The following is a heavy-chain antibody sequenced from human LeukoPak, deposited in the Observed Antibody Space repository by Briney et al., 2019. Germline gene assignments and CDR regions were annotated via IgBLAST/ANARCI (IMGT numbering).Heavy chain of an antibody. CDR2: IRAYNGNT. CDR3: ARGYCSGGSCYALDY. J-gene: IGHJ4*02. Sequence: ASVKVSCKASGYTFTSYGISWVRQAPGQGLEWMGWIRAYNGNTNYAQKLQGRVTMTTDTSTSTAYMELRSLRSDDTAVFHCARGYCSGGSCYALDYWGQGTLVTVSS. CDR1: GYTFTSYG. D-gene: IGHD2-15*01. V-gene: IGHV1-18*01.